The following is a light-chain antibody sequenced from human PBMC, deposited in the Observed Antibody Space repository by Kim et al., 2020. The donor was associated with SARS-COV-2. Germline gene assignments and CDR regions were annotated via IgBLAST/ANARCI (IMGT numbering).Light chain of an antibody. CDR2: EVS. CDR1: ESRLHGDGRSY. Sequence: QPASFSWKSSESRLHGDGRSYLAWFLQKPGQAPQLLIYEVSNRFSVVPVRCSGIGSGTDFTMKIRRVEAEDVGVYYCIQGTQLRTFGQGTKVDIK. J-gene: IGKJ1*01. V-gene: IGKV2-29*02. CDR3: IQGTQLRT.